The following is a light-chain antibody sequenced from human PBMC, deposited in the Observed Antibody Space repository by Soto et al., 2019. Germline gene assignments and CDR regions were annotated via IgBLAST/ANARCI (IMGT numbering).Light chain of an antibody. CDR3: QQYNSWPPIT. CDR1: QSISGT. J-gene: IGKJ5*01. V-gene: IGKV3-15*01. CDR2: GAS. Sequence: EIVMTQSPATLSVSPGGRATLSCRASQSISGTLAWYQQKPGQAPRLLIHGASTRAPGFPARFSGSGSGTDFTLTISRLEPEDFAVYYCQQYNSWPPITFGQGTRLEIK.